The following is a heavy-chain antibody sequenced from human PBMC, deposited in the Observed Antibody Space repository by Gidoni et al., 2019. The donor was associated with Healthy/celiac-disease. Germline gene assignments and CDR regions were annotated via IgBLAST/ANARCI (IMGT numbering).Heavy chain of an antibody. J-gene: IGHJ4*02. V-gene: IGHV4-39*01. CDR3: ARRGAIGYCSSTSCYTI. D-gene: IGHD2-2*02. CDR2: IYYSGST. Sequence: QLQLQESGPGLVKPSETLSLACTVSGGPIRSSISYWGWIRQPPGKGLEWIGSIYYSGSTYYNPSLKSRVTISVDTSKNQFSLKLSSVTAADTAVYYCARRGAIGYCSSTSCYTIWGQGTLVTVSS. CDR1: GGPIRSSISY.